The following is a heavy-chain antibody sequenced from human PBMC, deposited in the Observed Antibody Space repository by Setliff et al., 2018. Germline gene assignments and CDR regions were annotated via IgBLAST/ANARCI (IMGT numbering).Heavy chain of an antibody. D-gene: IGHD6-13*01. CDR1: GGSFSGYY. CDR3: ARGGRISYRPSSSWYILDY. Sequence: SETLSLTCAVYGGSFSGYYWSWIRQPPGKGLEWIGEINHSGSTNYNPSLKSRVTISVDTSKNQFSLKLSSVTAADTAVYYCARGGRISYRPSSSWYILDYWGQGTLVTVSS. V-gene: IGHV4-34*01. J-gene: IGHJ4*02. CDR2: INHSGST.